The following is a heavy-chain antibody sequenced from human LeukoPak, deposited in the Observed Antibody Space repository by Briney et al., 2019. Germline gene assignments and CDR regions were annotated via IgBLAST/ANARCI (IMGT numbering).Heavy chain of an antibody. CDR1: GGSISSGGYY. CDR3: ARGSVLMGYTSFDY. V-gene: IGHV4-31*03. J-gene: IGHJ4*02. Sequence: PSQTLSLTCTVSGGSISSGGYYWSWIRQHPGKGLEWIGYIYYSGSTYYNPSLKSRVTISVDTSKNQFSLKLSSVTAADTALYYCARGSVLMGYTSFDYWGQGTLVTVSS. CDR2: IYYSGST. D-gene: IGHD6-19*01.